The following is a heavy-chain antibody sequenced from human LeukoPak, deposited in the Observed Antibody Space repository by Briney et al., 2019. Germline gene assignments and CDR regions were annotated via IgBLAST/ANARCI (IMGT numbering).Heavy chain of an antibody. D-gene: IGHD3-10*01. CDR1: GFSFDNYD. V-gene: IGHV3-13*01. CDR2: IGTGGDT. CDR3: VRDYGPGGFGP. J-gene: IGHJ5*02. Sequence: GVLRLSCAVSGFSFDNYDMHWVRQISGEGLEWVAAIGTGGDTYYRDSVKGRFTISRGNAKNSLYLQMNSLRVGDTAVYYCVRDYGPGGFGPWGQGALVTVSS.